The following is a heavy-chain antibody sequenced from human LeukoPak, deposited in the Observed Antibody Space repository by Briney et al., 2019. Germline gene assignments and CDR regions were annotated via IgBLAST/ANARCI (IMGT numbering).Heavy chain of an antibody. Sequence: NSGGSQRLSCAASGCTFSDYYMSWIRQAPVKGLEWVSYISSDGSFTDYADSVKGRFTISRDNAKNSLYLQMNSLRAEDTAVYYCARDLGGGWYFDLWGRGTLVTVSS. CDR3: ARDLGGGWYFDL. J-gene: IGHJ2*01. CDR1: GCTFSDYY. D-gene: IGHD3-16*01. CDR2: ISSDGSFT. V-gene: IGHV3-11*05.